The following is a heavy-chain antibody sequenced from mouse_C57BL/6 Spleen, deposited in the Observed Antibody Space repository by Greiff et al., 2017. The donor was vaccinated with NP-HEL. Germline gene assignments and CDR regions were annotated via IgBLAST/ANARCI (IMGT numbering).Heavy chain of an antibody. CDR2: IDPSDSET. D-gene: IGHD2-4*01. CDR1: GYTFTSYW. CDR3: ARGGYDYDGYYAMDY. V-gene: IGHV1-52*01. Sequence: QVHVKQPGAELVRPGSSVKLSCKASGYTFTSYWMHWVKQRPIQGLEWIGNIDPSDSETHYNQKFKDKATLTVDKSSSTAYMQLSSLTSEDSAVYYCARGGYDYDGYYAMDYWGQGTSVTVSS. J-gene: IGHJ4*01.